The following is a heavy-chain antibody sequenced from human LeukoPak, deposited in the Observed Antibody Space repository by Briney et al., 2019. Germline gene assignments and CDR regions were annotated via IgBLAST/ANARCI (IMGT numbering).Heavy chain of an antibody. CDR3: ARGLSGSYYVAPNCYYGMDV. V-gene: IGHV4-34*01. D-gene: IGHD1-26*01. J-gene: IGHJ6*02. CDR1: GGSFSGYY. Sequence: PSETLSLTCAVYGGSFSGYYWSWIRQPPGKGLEWIGEINHSGSTNYNPSLKSRVTISVDTSKNQFSLKLSSVTAADTAVYYCARGLSGSYYVAPNCYYGMDVWGQGTTVTVSS. CDR2: INHSGST.